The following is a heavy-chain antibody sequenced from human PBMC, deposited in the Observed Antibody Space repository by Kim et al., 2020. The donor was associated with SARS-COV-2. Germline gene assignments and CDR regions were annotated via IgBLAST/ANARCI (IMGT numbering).Heavy chain of an antibody. V-gene: IGHV4-34*01. CDR2: INHSGST. D-gene: IGHD6-19*01. CDR3: ARGQDEQWLVRGPGGFDP. CDR1: GGSFSGYY. J-gene: IGHJ5*02. Sequence: SETLSLTCAVYGGSFSGYYWSWIRQPPGKGLEWIGEINHSGSTNYNPSLKSRVTISVDTSKNQFSLKLSSVTAADTAVYYCARGQDEQWLVRGPGGFDPWGQGTLVTVSS.